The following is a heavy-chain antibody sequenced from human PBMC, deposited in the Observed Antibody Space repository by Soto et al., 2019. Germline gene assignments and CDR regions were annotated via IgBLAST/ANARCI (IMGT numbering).Heavy chain of an antibody. J-gene: IGHJ5*02. Sequence: GGSLRLSCSASGFTFDDCAMHWVRQAPGEGPEWVSGISWDSATVGYAESVKGRFTITRDDAKNSLYLQMDSLRREDTALYYCVQGRYPTMATPLDHWGQGTLVTVSS. V-gene: IGHV3-9*01. D-gene: IGHD3-9*01. CDR2: ISWDSATV. CDR1: GFTFDDCA. CDR3: VQGRYPTMATPLDH.